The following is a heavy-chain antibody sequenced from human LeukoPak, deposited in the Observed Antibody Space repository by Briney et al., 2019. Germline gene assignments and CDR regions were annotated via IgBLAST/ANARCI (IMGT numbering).Heavy chain of an antibody. CDR1: GGSIISYY. CDR2: IYYSGST. V-gene: IGHV4-59*01. Sequence: PSETLSLTCTVSGGSIISYYWSWIRQLPGKGLEWIGYIYYSGSTNYNPSLKSRVTISVDTSKNQFSLKLSSVTAADTAVYYCARAREWSPDYWGQGTLVTVSS. J-gene: IGHJ4*02. D-gene: IGHD3-3*01. CDR3: ARAREWSPDY.